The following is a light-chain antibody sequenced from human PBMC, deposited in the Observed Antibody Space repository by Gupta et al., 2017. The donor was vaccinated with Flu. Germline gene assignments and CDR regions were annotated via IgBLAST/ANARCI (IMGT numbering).Light chain of an antibody. J-gene: IGKJ5*01. Sequence: PSSPCASVGDGVTITWWASQTIRKLLNWYQQKPGKAPMLLIYSASTLQTGVPSRFSGGGSWADFTLTIIKLQPEDIAIYYCQQNCTSPLTFGQGTRLEIK. CDR2: SAS. CDR3: QQNCTSPLT. V-gene: IGKV1-39*01. CDR1: QTIRKL.